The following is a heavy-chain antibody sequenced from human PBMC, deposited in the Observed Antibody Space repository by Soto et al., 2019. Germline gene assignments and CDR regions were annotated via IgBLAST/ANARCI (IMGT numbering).Heavy chain of an antibody. J-gene: IGHJ4*02. Sequence: PSETLSLTCAVYGGSFSGYYWSWIRQPPGKGLEWIGEINHSGSTNYNPSLKSRVTISVDTSKNQFSLKLSSVTAADTAVYYCASSVAAVRRSDYRAQRTPVTGSS. CDR2: INHSGST. CDR1: GGSFSGYY. CDR3: ASSVAAVRRSDY. V-gene: IGHV4-34*01. D-gene: IGHD2-15*01.